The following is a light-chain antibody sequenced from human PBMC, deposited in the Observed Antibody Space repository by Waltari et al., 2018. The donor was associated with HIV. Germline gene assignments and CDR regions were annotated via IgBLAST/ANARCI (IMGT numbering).Light chain of an antibody. V-gene: IGLV2-14*01. CDR3: SSYTRRGTVV. CDR1: SSHIGSYDY. CDR2: EVT. Sequence: QSALPQPASASGSPGQSIVLPCTGTSSHIGSYDYVSWYQPYPGQAPKALIYEVTSRPSGTSSRFSGSKSATTAFLAISKLQTDDEADYFCSSYTRRGTVVFGGGTRLTVL. J-gene: IGLJ2*01.